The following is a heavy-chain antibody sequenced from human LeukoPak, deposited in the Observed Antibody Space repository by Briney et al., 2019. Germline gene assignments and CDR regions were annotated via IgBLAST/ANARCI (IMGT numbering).Heavy chain of an antibody. Sequence: SSETLSLTCTVSGGSISSYYWSWIRQPPGKGLEWIGYIHYSGSTNYNPSLKSRVTISVDTSKNQFSLKLSSVTAADTAVYYCARLTGYSSESWFDPWGQGTLVTVSS. D-gene: IGHD3-9*01. CDR3: ARLTGYSSESWFDP. CDR1: GGSISSYY. CDR2: IHYSGST. V-gene: IGHV4-59*01. J-gene: IGHJ5*02.